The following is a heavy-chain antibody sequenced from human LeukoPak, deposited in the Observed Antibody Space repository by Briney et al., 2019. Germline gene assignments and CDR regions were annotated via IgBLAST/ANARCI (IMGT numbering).Heavy chain of an antibody. CDR1: GYTSTGYY. V-gene: IGHV1-2*02. CDR2: INCNSGGT. Sequence: ASVRVSCKASGYTSTGYYIHWVRQAPGQGLEWMGWINCNSGGTSYAQKFQGRATMTRDTSISTAYMELSRRRSDDTPVYYCASRDSSGSDGSFKDYGGQGTLVTVPS. J-gene: IGHJ4*02. CDR3: ASRDSSGSDGSFKDY. D-gene: IGHD6-19*01.